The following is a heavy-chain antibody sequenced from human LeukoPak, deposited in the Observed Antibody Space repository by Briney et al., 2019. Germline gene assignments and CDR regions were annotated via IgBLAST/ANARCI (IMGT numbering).Heavy chain of an antibody. D-gene: IGHD4/OR15-4a*01. CDR3: AKSRAPTANPDAFDV. CDR1: GFTFSNYG. Sequence: GGSLRLSCAGSGFTFSNYGIHWVRQAPGKGLEWVAFIRIGGTNEYYADSVKGRFTISRDNSKRSLYLQMNSLRPDDTAVYYCAKSRAPTANPDAFDVWGQGTMVTVSS. V-gene: IGHV3-30*02. CDR2: IRIGGTNE. J-gene: IGHJ3*01.